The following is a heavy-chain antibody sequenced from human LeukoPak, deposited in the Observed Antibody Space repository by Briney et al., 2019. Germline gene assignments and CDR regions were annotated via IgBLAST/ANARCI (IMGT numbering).Heavy chain of an antibody. J-gene: IGHJ5*02. CDR2: IYYSGGT. CDR1: GGSISSYY. V-gene: IGHV4-59*08. D-gene: IGHD5-12*01. CDR3: ARRLNSGYDSHWFDP. Sequence: SETLSLTCTVSGGSISSYYWSWIRQPPGKGLEWIGYIYYSGGTNYNPSLKSRVTISVDTSKNQFSLKLSSVTAADTAVYYCARRLNSGYDSHWFDPWGQGTLVTVSS.